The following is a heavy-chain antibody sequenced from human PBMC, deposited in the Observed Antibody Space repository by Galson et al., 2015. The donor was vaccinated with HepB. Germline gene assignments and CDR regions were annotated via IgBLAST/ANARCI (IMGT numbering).Heavy chain of an antibody. V-gene: IGHV3-48*01. CDR2: ISSTGTTM. Sequence: SLRLSCAASGFTFSSYTMNWVRQAPGKGLESVSYISSTGTTMYYADSAKGRFTISRDNPKNTLYLQMNSLRADDTAVYYCSFWSGYSFLTFWGQGTLVPVSS. CDR1: GFTFSSYT. D-gene: IGHD5-18*01. J-gene: IGHJ4*02. CDR3: SFWSGYSFLTF.